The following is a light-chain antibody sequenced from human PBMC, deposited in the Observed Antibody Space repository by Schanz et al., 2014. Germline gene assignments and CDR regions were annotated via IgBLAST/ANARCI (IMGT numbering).Light chain of an antibody. V-gene: IGLV2-14*01. J-gene: IGLJ2*01. CDR1: SSDVGGYNY. CDR2: DVS. CDR3: SSYTRTSTLVV. Sequence: QSALTQPASVSGSPGQSITISCTGTSSDVGGYNYVSWYQQHPGKAPKVMIYDVSNRPSGVSNRFSGSKSGNTASLTISGLQAEDEGDYYCSSYTRTSTLVVFGGGTKLTVL.